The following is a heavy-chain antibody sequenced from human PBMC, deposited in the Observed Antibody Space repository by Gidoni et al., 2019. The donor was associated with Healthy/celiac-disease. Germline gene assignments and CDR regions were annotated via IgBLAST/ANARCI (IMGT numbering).Heavy chain of an antibody. J-gene: IGHJ4*02. V-gene: IGHV3-9*01. CDR3: AKEKYSSGWNFPRFDY. Sequence: EVQLVESGGGLVQPGRSLRLSCAASGFTFDDYAMHWVRQAPGKGLEWVSGISWNSGSIGYADSVKGRFTISRDNAKNSLYLQMNSLRAEDTALYYCAKEKYSSGWNFPRFDYWGQGTLVTVSS. CDR2: ISWNSGSI. CDR1: GFTFDDYA. D-gene: IGHD6-19*01.